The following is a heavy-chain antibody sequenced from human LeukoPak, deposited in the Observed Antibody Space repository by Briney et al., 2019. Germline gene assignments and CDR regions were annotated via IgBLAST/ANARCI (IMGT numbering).Heavy chain of an antibody. J-gene: IGHJ4*02. CDR1: GFTFSDYY. CDR3: AREKGSYDILTGFLPDGFDS. Sequence: PGGSLRLSCAASGFTFSDYYMSWIPQAPGKGLEWVSYISRSGSTIYYADSVKGRFTISRDNAKNSLYLQMNSLRAEDTAVYYCAREKGSYDILTGFLPDGFDSWGQGTLVTVSS. V-gene: IGHV3-11*01. CDR2: ISRSGSTI. D-gene: IGHD3-9*01.